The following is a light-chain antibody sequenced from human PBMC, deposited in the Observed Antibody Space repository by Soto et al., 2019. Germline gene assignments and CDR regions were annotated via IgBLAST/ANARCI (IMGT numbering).Light chain of an antibody. CDR2: GAS. Sequence: EIVLTQSPGTLSLSPGEGGTLSCRASQTVISNSLAWYQQKPGQPPRLLIHGASTRAPGIPDRFSGSGSGTDFTLSISRLEPEDFAVYYCQQYASSPLLTFGGGTKVEIK. CDR1: QTVISNS. CDR3: QQYASSPLLT. J-gene: IGKJ4*01. V-gene: IGKV3-20*01.